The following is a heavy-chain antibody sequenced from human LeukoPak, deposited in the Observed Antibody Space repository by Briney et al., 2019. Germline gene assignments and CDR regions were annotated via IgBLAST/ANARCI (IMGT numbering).Heavy chain of an antibody. CDR1: GFTFRSYD. J-gene: IGHJ3*02. D-gene: IGHD1-26*01. Sequence: GGSLRFSCVASGFTFRSYDMFWVRQAPGKGLEWVSGISGSGGKTNYADSVKGRFTISRDNSKNTLYMQMNSLRAEDMAVYYCAKEYSGSTRGAFDIWGQGTMVTVSS. CDR3: AKEYSGSTRGAFDI. CDR2: ISGSGGKT. V-gene: IGHV3-23*01.